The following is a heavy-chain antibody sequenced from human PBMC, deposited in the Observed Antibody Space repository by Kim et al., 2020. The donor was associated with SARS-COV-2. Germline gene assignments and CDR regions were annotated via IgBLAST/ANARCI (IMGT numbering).Heavy chain of an antibody. J-gene: IGHJ4*02. V-gene: IGHV3-30*04. D-gene: IGHD2-15*01. Sequence: GSLRLSCAASGFTFSSYAMHWVRQAPGKGLEWVAVISYDGSNKYYADSVKGRFTISRDNSKNTLYLQMNSLRAEDTAVYYCARDYEAVVAADYWGQGTLVTVSS. CDR1: GFTFSSYA. CDR3: ARDYEAVVAADY. CDR2: ISYDGSNK.